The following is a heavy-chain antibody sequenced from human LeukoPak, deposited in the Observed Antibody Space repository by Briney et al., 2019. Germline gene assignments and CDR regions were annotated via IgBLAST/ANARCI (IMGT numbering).Heavy chain of an antibody. D-gene: IGHD1-26*01. V-gene: IGHV1-18*01. CDR1: GYTFTSYG. CDR2: ISAYNGNT. CDR3: AREGATIVGVLNWFDP. Sequence: ASVKVSCKASGYTFTSYGISWVRQAPGQGLEWMGWISAYNGNTNYAQKLQGRVTMTTDTSTSTAYMELRSLRSDDTAVYYCAREGATIVGVLNWFDPWGQGTLVTVSS. J-gene: IGHJ5*02.